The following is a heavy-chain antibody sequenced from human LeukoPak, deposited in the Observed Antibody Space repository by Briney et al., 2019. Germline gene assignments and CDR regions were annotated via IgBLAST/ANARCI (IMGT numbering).Heavy chain of an antibody. J-gene: IGHJ4*02. CDR2: IIPIFGTS. Sequence: GASVKVSCKASAGTFSSYTLSWVRQAPGQGLEWMGGIIPIFGTSNYAQKFQGRVTITTDESTSTAYMELSSLRSEDTAVYYCARGTTGYSYGPFDYWGQGTLVTVSS. V-gene: IGHV1-69*05. CDR1: AGTFSSYT. CDR3: ARGTTGYSYGPFDY. D-gene: IGHD5-18*01.